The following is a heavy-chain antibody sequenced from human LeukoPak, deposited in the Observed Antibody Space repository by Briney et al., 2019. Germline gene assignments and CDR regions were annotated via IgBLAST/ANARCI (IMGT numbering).Heavy chain of an antibody. D-gene: IGHD5-24*01. CDR1: GYTFITYG. Sequence: ASVKVSCKASGYTFITYGITWVRQAPGQGLEWMGWITPYNGGTNYAQNLQDRVTMTTDTSTSTAYMELRSLRSDDTAVYFCARVAGVGYNYFDSWGQGTLVTVSS. V-gene: IGHV1-18*01. CDR3: ARVAGVGYNYFDS. CDR2: ITPYNGGT. J-gene: IGHJ4*02.